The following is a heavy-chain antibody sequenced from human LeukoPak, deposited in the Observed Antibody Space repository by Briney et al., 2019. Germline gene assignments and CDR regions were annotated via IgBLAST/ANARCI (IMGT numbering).Heavy chain of an antibody. D-gene: IGHD3-16*01. J-gene: IGHJ6*02. CDR2: IKQDGSEK. CDR1: GFTFTSYW. V-gene: IGHV3-7*01. Sequence: GGSLRLSCAASGFTFTSYWKSWVRQAPGKGLEWVANIKQDGSEKYYVDSVKGRFTISRDNAKNSLYLQMNSLRAEDTAVYYCARDNYLFGGYYYYYGMDVWGQGTTVTVSS. CDR3: ARDNYLFGGYYYYYGMDV.